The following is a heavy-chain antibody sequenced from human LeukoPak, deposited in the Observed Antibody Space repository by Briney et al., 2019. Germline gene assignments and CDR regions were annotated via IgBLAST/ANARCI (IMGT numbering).Heavy chain of an antibody. CDR2: INHSGST. V-gene: IGHV4-38-2*02. Sequence: SETLSLTCTVSGYSISSGYYWGWIRQPPGKGLEWIGSINHSGSTNYNPSLKSRVTISVDTSKNQFSLKLSSVTAADTAVYYCARGPEVSYSTYYFDYWGQGTLVTVSS. CDR3: ARGPEVSYSTYYFDY. J-gene: IGHJ4*02. CDR1: GYSISSGYY. D-gene: IGHD1-26*01.